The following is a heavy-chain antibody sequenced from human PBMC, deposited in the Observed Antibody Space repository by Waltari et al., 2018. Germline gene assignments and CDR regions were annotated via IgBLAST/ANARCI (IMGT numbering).Heavy chain of an antibody. CDR1: GYTFTSYD. CDR3: ATIKQAYYYYYMAV. D-gene: IGHD3-9*01. V-gene: IGHV1-8*01. CDR2: MNPNSGNT. Sequence: QVQLVQSGAEVKKPGASVKVSCKASGYTFTSYDINWVRQATGQGLEWMGWMNPNSGNTGHAQKCQVRVTMTMNTYISTSYMELSSLRSEDTSVYYCATIKQAYYYYYMAVWCTVTTVTVSS. J-gene: IGHJ6*03.